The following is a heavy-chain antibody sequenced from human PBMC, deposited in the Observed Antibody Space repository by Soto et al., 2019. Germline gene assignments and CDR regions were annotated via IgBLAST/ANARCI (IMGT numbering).Heavy chain of an antibody. V-gene: IGHV1-8*01. CDR3: ARDPGRFLEWLPDGGWFDP. J-gene: IGHJ5*02. CDR1: GYTFTSYD. CDR2: MNPNSGNT. Sequence: QVQLVQSGAEVKKPGASVKVSCKASGYTFTSYDINWVRQATGQGLEWMGWMNPNSGNTGYAQKFQGRVTMTRNTSISTAYMELSSLRSEDTAVYYCARDPGRFLEWLPDGGWFDPWGQGTLVTVSS. D-gene: IGHD3-3*01.